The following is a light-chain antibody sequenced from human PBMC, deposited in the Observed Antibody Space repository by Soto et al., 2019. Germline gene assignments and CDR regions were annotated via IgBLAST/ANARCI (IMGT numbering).Light chain of an antibody. CDR1: SSRSGSNY. J-gene: IGLJ1*01. Sequence: QPVLPQPPSASGTPGQRVTISCSTSSSRSGSNYVYWYLQLPGTAPKLLIYRNDQRPSGVPDRFSGSKSGTSASLAISGLXSEDEADYYCAKWDDSLRVYVFGTGTKLTVL. V-gene: IGLV1-47*01. CDR3: AKWDDSLRVYV. CDR2: RND.